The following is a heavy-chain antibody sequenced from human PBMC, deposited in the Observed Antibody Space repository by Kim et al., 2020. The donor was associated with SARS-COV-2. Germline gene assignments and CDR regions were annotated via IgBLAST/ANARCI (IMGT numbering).Heavy chain of an antibody. J-gene: IGHJ6*02. CDR3: AKDLSYGFGEVFFYYGMDV. CDR1: GFTFTTYA. V-gene: IGHV3-23*01. Sequence: GGSLRLSCAASGFTFTTYAMTWVRQAPGKGLEWVSGISGSGSHTYYAASVKGRFTISRDNSKNTLYLQMNSLRAEDTAIYYCAKDLSYGFGEVFFYYGMDVWGQGTTVTVSS. CDR2: ISGSGSHT. D-gene: IGHD3-10*01.